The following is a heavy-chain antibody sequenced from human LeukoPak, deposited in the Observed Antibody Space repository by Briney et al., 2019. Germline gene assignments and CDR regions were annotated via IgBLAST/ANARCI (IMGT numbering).Heavy chain of an antibody. Sequence: ASVKVSCKASGYTFTSYDINWVRQATGQGLEWMGWMNPNSGNTGYAQKFQGRVTMTRNTSISTAYMELSSLRSEDTAVYYCARGNVLRLLEWLQRWYYYYMDVWGKGTTVTVSS. V-gene: IGHV1-8*01. J-gene: IGHJ6*03. D-gene: IGHD3-3*01. CDR3: ARGNVLRLLEWLQRWYYYYMDV. CDR2: MNPNSGNT. CDR1: GYTFTSYD.